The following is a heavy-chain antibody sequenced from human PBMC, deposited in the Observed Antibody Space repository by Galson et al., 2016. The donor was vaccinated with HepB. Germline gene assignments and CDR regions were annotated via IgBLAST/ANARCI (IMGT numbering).Heavy chain of an antibody. Sequence: TLSLTCTVSGVSMSSTSFYWTWIRQPAGKGLEWIGRIYISGSTNYNPSLKSRVTITLDTPKNQFSLKLTSVTAADTAVYYCARLDYWGRGTLVTVSS. CDR3: ARLDY. V-gene: IGHV4-61*02. CDR1: GVSMSSTSFY. CDR2: IYISGST. J-gene: IGHJ4*02.